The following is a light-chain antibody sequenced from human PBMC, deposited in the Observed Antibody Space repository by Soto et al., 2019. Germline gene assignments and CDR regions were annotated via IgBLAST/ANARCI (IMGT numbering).Light chain of an antibody. Sequence: EIVLTQSPATLSVSPGERATLSCRASQSVAGNLAWYQQKPGQAPRLLISGVSTRAAGIPDRFSGSGSGTDFALTISRLEPEDFAVYYCQQYGSSSWTFGQGTKVDIK. CDR2: GVS. J-gene: IGKJ1*01. CDR3: QQYGSSSWT. CDR1: QSVAGN. V-gene: IGKV3-20*01.